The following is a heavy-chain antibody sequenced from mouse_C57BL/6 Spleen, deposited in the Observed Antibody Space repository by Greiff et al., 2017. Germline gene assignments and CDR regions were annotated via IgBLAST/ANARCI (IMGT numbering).Heavy chain of an antibody. CDR2: ISSGGSYT. V-gene: IGHV5-6*02. D-gene: IGHD1-1*01. CDR1: GFTFSSYG. Sequence: DVKLVESGGDLVKPGGSLKLSCAASGFTFSSYGMSWVRQTPDKRLEWVATISSGGSYTYYPDSVKGRFTISRDNAKNTLYLQLSRLKSEDTAMYYCARHHYNGSYYFDYWGQGTTLTVSS. CDR3: ARHHYNGSYYFDY. J-gene: IGHJ2*01.